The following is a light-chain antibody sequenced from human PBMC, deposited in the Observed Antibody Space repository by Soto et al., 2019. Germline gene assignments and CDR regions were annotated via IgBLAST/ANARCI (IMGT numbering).Light chain of an antibody. CDR1: SSDVGGYNY. CDR2: EVS. V-gene: IGLV2-14*01. CDR3: SSYTSSSTPHYV. J-gene: IGLJ1*01. Sequence: QSALTQPASVSGSPGQSITISCTGTSSDVGGYNYVSWYQQHPGKAHKLMIYEVSNRPSGVSNRFSGSKSGNTASLTISGLQAEDEADYYCSSYTSSSTPHYVFGTGTKVTVL.